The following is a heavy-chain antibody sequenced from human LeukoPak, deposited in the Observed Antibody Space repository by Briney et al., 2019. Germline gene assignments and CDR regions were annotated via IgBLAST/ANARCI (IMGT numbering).Heavy chain of an antibody. J-gene: IGHJ4*02. CDR2: INPSGGST. CDR3: ARDPGGGDVDY. D-gene: IGHD2-21*02. CDR1: GYTFTSYY. V-gene: IGHV1-46*01. Sequence: ASVKVSCKASGYTFTSYYMHWVRQAPGQGLEWMGIINPSGGSTSYAQKFQGRVTMTRDTSTSTVYMELNSLRSEDTAVYYCARDPGGGDVDYWGQGTLVTVSS.